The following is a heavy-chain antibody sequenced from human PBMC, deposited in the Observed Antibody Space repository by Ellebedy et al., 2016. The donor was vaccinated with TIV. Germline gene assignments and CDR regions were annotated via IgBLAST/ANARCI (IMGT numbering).Heavy chain of an antibody. CDR1: GFTFDDYG. Sequence: GESLKISCVASGFTFDDYGMFEDYGMHWVRQAPGKGLEWVSLISGDGTGPYYADSVKGRFTISRDNSKNSLYLQMNSLRIEDTALYYCAKDTRVVVEGVTGGEYYHGMDVWGQGTTVTVSS. J-gene: IGHJ6*02. D-gene: IGHD2-15*01. CDR3: AKDTRVVVEGVTGGEYYHGMDV. V-gene: IGHV3-43*02. CDR2: ISGDGTGP.